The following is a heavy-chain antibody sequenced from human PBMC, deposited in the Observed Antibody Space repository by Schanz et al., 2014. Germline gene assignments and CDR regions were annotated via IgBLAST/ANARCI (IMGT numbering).Heavy chain of an antibody. Sequence: QVQLQESGPRLVKPSQTLSLTCTVSGGSISSGAYSWSWIRQPPGKRPEWIGYIYSSGSTYYNPSLKSRVSMSIDTSKTQFSLKLSSVTAADTAVYYCARPSSVVGITGWFDTWGQGTLVTVSS. CDR1: GGSISSGAYS. V-gene: IGHV4-30-4*07. J-gene: IGHJ5*02. CDR2: IYSSGST. D-gene: IGHD3-22*01. CDR3: ARPSSVVGITGWFDT.